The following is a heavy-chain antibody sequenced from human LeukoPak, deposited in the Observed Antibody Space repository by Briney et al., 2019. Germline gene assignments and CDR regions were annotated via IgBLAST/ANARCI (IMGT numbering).Heavy chain of an antibody. D-gene: IGHD4-23*01. CDR3: ARDNGGKRGYYYYYYMDV. Sequence: PGGSLRLSCAASGFTFSSYSMNWVRQAPGKGLEWVSSISSSSSYIYYADSVKGRFTISRDNAKNSLYLQMNSLRAEDTAVYYCARDNGGKRGYYYYYYMDVWGKGTTVTVSS. J-gene: IGHJ6*03. CDR2: ISSSSSYI. CDR1: GFTFSSYS. V-gene: IGHV3-21*01.